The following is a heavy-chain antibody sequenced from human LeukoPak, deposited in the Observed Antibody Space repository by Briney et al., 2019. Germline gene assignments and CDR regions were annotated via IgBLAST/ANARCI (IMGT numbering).Heavy chain of an antibody. CDR1: GDSISAYY. CDR2: IHYSGST. Sequence: SETLSLTXTVSGDSISAYYWSWIRQPPGKGLEWIGYIHYSGSTSYNPSLKSRVAISVDPSKNLFSLRLNSVTAADTAVYYCARSLMYYDFLTGYSPQNFDYWGQGTLVTVSS. CDR3: ARSLMYYDFLTGYSPQNFDY. V-gene: IGHV4-59*01. J-gene: IGHJ4*02. D-gene: IGHD3-9*01.